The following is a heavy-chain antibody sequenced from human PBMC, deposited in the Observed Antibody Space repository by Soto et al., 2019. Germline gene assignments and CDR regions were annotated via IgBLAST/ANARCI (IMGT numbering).Heavy chain of an antibody. D-gene: IGHD2-15*01. CDR2: INPNSGGT. CDR3: ARDGTGCSGGSCYPYNWFDP. Sequence: ASVKVSCKASGYTFTGYYMHWVRQAPGQGLEWMGWINPNSGGTNYAQKFQGRVTMTRDTSISTAYMELSSLRSEDTAVYYCARDGTGCSGGSCYPYNWFDPWGQGTLVTVSS. V-gene: IGHV1-2*02. J-gene: IGHJ5*02. CDR1: GYTFTGYY.